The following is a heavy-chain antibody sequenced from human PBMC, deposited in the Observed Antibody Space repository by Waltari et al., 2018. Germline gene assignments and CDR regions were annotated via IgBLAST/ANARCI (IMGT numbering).Heavy chain of an antibody. CDR2: IGGSTGST. CDR3: AKSGRSPWAFDI. Sequence: EVQLVESGGGLVQPGGSLRLSCTASGFTFSSYGMTWVRQATGKGREWVLAIGGSTGSTNYADSVRGRFTISRDNSKNTLYLQMNSLRAEDTALYYCAKSGRSPWAFDIWGQGTMVTVSS. CDR1: GFTFSSYG. V-gene: IGHV3-23*04. D-gene: IGHD3-10*01. J-gene: IGHJ3*02.